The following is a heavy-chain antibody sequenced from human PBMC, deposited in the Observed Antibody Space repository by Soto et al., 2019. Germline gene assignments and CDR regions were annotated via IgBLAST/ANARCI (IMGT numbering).Heavy chain of an antibody. Sequence: PSETLSLTCTVSGGSISSGDYYWSWIRQPPGKGLEWIGYIYYSGSTYYNPSLKSRVTISVDTSKNQFSLKLSSVTAADTAVYYCARSVQSDTSYYDFWSGYYTALDNGMDVWGQGTTVTVSS. CDR2: IYYSGST. V-gene: IGHV4-30-4*01. J-gene: IGHJ6*02. D-gene: IGHD3-3*01. CDR1: GGSISSGDYY. CDR3: ARSVQSDTSYYDFWSGYYTALDNGMDV.